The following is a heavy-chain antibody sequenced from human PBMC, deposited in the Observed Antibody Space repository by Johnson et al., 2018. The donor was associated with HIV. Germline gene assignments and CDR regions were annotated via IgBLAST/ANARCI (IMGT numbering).Heavy chain of an antibody. CDR2: IKQDGSEK. Sequence: VQLVESGGGLVKPGGSLRLSCAASGFTFSSYWMSWVRQAPGKGLEWVANIKQDGSEKYYVDSVKGRFTISRDNAKNSLYLQMNSLRAEDTAVYYCAKDSKRLLWFGEFCDAFDIWGQGTMVTVSS. CDR1: GFTFSSYW. CDR3: AKDSKRLLWFGEFCDAFDI. V-gene: IGHV3-7*01. D-gene: IGHD3-10*01. J-gene: IGHJ3*02.